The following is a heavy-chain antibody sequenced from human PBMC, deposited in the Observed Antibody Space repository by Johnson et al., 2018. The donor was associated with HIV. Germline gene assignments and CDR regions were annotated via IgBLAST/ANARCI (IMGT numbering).Heavy chain of an antibody. Sequence: QVQLVESGGGVVQPGRSLRLSCAASGFTFSSMHWDRQAPGKGLEWVAVISHDGSNKYYADSAKGRFTISRDNSKNTLYLQMNSLRAEDTAVYYCARCYDSSAYYYVGAFDIWGQGTMVTVSS. CDR3: ARCYDSSAYYYVGAFDI. CDR2: ISHDGSNK. D-gene: IGHD3-22*01. V-gene: IGHV3-30*04. CDR1: GFTFSS. J-gene: IGHJ3*02.